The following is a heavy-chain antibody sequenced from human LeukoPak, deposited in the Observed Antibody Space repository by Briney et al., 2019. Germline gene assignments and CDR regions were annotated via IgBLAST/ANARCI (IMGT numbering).Heavy chain of an antibody. CDR2: MSSGTSFI. V-gene: IGHV3-21*01. Sequence: GGSPRLSCAASGFTFSTYSMNWVRQAPGKGLEWVSSMSSGTSFIYYADSVKGRFTISRDNAKNSLYLQMNSLRAEDTAVYYCAGSDTTGYTPREWDYWYFYLWGRGTLVTVSS. CDR3: AGSDTTGYTPREWDYWYFYL. CDR1: GFTFSTYS. J-gene: IGHJ2*01. D-gene: IGHD1-1*01.